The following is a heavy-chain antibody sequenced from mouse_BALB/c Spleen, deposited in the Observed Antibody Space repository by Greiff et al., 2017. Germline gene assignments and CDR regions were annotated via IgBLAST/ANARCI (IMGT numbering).Heavy chain of an antibody. CDR1: GYAFSSSW. D-gene: IGHD1-1*01. Sequence: QVQLQQSGPELVKPGASVKISCKASGYAFSSSWMNWVKQRPGQGLEWIGRIYPGDGDTNYNGKFKGKATLTADKSSSTAYMQLSSLTSVDSAVYFCARWGYGSSYGAMDYWGQGTSVTVSS. CDR3: ARWGYGSSYGAMDY. V-gene: IGHV1-82*01. CDR2: IYPGDGDT. J-gene: IGHJ4*01.